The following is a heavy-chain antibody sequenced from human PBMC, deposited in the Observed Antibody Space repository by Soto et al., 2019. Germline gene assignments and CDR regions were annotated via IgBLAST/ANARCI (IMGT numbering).Heavy chain of an antibody. CDR2: ISTTSNTI. Sequence: QVQLVESGGGLVKPGGSLRLSCVVSGFTFSDYHMNWIRQAPGRGLEWVSHISTTSNTIYYTDSVEGRFTISRDNAKSSLYLEMNTLRVEVTAVYYCARDPLHSNSWYWYFDLWGRGTLVTVSS. CDR3: ARDPLHSNSWYWYFDL. CDR1: GFTFSDYH. J-gene: IGHJ2*01. V-gene: IGHV3-11*01. D-gene: IGHD6-13*01.